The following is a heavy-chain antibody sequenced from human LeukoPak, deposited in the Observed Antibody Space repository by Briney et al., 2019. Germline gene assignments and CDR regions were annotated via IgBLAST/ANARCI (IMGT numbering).Heavy chain of an antibody. V-gene: IGHV4-39*01. CDR2: IYYGGST. CDR3: ARLDYGGNSGFDY. J-gene: IGHJ4*02. D-gene: IGHD4-23*01. CDR1: GGSISSSSYY. Sequence: SETLSLTCTVSGGSISSSSYYWGWIRQPPGKGLEWIGSIYYGGSTYYNPSLKSRVTMSVDTSKNQFSLKLSSVTAADTAVYYCARLDYGGNSGFDYWGQGTLVTVSS.